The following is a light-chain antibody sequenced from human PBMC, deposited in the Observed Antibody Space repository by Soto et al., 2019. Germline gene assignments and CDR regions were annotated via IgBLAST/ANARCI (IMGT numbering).Light chain of an antibody. Sequence: QSALTQPASVSGSPGQSITISCTGTSSDVGGYNYVSWYQQHPGKAPKLMIYDVSNLPSGVSNRFSGSKSGNTASLTISGIQAEDEADYYCSSYTSSSTPVVFGGGTKLTVL. CDR2: DVS. J-gene: IGLJ2*01. CDR3: SSYTSSSTPVV. CDR1: SSDVGGYNY. V-gene: IGLV2-14*01.